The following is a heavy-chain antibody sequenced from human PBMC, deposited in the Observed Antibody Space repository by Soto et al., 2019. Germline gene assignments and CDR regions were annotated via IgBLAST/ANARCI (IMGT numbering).Heavy chain of an antibody. CDR1: GGTFSSYA. V-gene: IGHV1-69*01. Sequence: QVQLVQSGAEVKKPGSSVKVSCKASGGTFSSYAISWVRQAPGQGLEWMGGIIPIFGTANYAQKFQGRVTITADESTSTAYMELSSLRSEHTAVYYCARCPLRGRNTVTSAFRYYYYSMDVWGQGTTVTVSS. CDR3: ARCPLRGRNTVTSAFRYYYYSMDV. CDR2: IIPIFGTA. J-gene: IGHJ6*02. D-gene: IGHD4-4*01.